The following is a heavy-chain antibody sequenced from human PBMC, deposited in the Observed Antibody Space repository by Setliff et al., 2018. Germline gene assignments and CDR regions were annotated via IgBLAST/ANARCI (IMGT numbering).Heavy chain of an antibody. Sequence: PGGSLRLSCTASGFTFSNYWMHWVRQAPGKGLIWVSRITRDGSETRYADSVKGRFTVSRDNAKNTLYLQMNSLRADDTAVYYCAREQTMEWLLYGANYFYYMDVWGKGTTVTVSS. CDR1: GFTFSNYW. D-gene: IGHD3-3*01. J-gene: IGHJ6*03. CDR3: AREQTMEWLLYGANYFYYMDV. V-gene: IGHV3-74*01. CDR2: ITRDGSET.